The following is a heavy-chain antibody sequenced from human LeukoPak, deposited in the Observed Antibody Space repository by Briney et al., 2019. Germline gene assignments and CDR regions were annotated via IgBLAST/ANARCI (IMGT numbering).Heavy chain of an antibody. J-gene: IGHJ5*02. CDR3: ARRLDIVLVPA. CDR2: ISASGDNT. D-gene: IGHD2-2*01. Sequence: GGSLRLSCAASGFTFSSYAMSWVRQAPGKGLEWVSVISASGDNTYYADSVKGRFTISRDNSKNTLYLQMNSLRAEDTATYYCARRLDIVLVPAWGQGTLVTVSS. V-gene: IGHV3-23*01. CDR1: GFTFSSYA.